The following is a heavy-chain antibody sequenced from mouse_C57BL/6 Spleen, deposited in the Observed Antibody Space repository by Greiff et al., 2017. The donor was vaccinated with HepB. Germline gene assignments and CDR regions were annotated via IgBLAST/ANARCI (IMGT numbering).Heavy chain of an antibody. Sequence: EVKLVESEGGLVQPGSSMKLSCTASGFTFSDYYMAWVRQVPEKGLEWVANINYDGSSTYYLDSLKSRFIISRDNAKNILYLQMSSLKSEDTATYYCTRGGGYSLYYYAMDYWGQGTSVTVSS. D-gene: IGHD2-3*01. CDR3: TRGGGYSLYYYAMDY. V-gene: IGHV5-16*01. CDR2: INYDGSST. J-gene: IGHJ4*01. CDR1: GFTFSDYY.